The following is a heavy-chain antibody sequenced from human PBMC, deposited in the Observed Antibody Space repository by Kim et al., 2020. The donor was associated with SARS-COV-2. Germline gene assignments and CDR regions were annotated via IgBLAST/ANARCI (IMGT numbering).Heavy chain of an antibody. CDR3: ARGRGLYYYYGMDV. J-gene: IGHJ6*02. Sequence: AQKFQGRVTITADESTSTAYMELSSLRSEDTAVYYCARGRGLYYYYGMDVWGQGTTVTVSS. V-gene: IGHV1-69*01.